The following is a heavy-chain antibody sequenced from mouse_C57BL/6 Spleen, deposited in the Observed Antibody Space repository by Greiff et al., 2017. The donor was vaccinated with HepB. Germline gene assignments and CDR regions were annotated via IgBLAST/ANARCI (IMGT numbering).Heavy chain of an antibody. CDR2: IYPGDGDT. J-gene: IGHJ1*03. CDR1: GYAFSSSW. Sequence: VQLKESGPELVKPGASVKISCKASGYAFSSSWMNWVKQRPGKGLEWIGRIYPGDGDTNYNGKFKGKATLTADKSSSTAYMQLSSLTSEDSAVYFCARDGVYYYGSSYDWYFDVWGTGTTVTVSS. V-gene: IGHV1-82*01. CDR3: ARDGVYYYGSSYDWYFDV. D-gene: IGHD1-1*01.